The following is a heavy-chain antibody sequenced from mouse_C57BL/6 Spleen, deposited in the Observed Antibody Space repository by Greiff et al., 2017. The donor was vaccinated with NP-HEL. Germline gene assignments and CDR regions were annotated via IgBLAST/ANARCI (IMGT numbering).Heavy chain of an antibody. Sequence: QVQLKQPGAELVMPGASVKLSCKASGYTFTSYWMHWVKQRPGQGLEWIGEIDPSDSYTNYNQKFKGKSTLTVDKSSSTAYMQLSSLTSEDSAVDYCARWAYGSSLSFYAMDYWGQGTSVTVSS. CDR1: GYTFTSYW. D-gene: IGHD1-1*01. J-gene: IGHJ4*01. CDR2: IDPSDSYT. V-gene: IGHV1-69*01. CDR3: ARWAYGSSLSFYAMDY.